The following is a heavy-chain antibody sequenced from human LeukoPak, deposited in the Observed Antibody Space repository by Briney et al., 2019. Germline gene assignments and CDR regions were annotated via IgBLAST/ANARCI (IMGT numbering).Heavy chain of an antibody. V-gene: IGHV4-39*02. D-gene: IGHD3-3*01. CDR1: GGSISSSSYY. CDR3: ARDEDFWSGYVY. J-gene: IGHJ4*02. CDR2: IYYSGST. Sequence: PSETLSLTCTVSGGSISSSSYYWGWIRQPPGKGLEWIGSIYYSGSTYYNPSLKSRVTISVDTSKNQFSLKLSSVTAADTAVYYCARDEDFWSGYVYWGQGTLVTVSS.